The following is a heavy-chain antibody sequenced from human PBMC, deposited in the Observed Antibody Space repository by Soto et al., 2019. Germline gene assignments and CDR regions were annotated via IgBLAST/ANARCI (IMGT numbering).Heavy chain of an antibody. Sequence: GGSLRLSCAASGFTFSSYAMSWVRQAPGKGLEWVSAISGSGGSTYYADSVKGRFTISRDNSKNTLYLQMNNLRAEDTAVYYCAKDRARDWGPGAQGDYWGQGTLVTVSS. D-gene: IGHD7-27*01. J-gene: IGHJ4*02. CDR3: AKDRARDWGPGAQGDY. CDR1: GFTFSSYA. V-gene: IGHV3-23*01. CDR2: ISGSGGST.